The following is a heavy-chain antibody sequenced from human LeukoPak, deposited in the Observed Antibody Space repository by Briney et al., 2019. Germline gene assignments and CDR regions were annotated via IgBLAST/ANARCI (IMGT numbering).Heavy chain of an antibody. D-gene: IGHD1-26*01. CDR3: GREGARWELLLHYFDY. CDR2: IYHSGST. CDR1: GYSISSGYY. Sequence: SETLSLTCTVSGYSISSGYYCGCIRQPPGKGREWMGSIYHSGSTYYNPSLKSGVTISVETSKNHFSLKLSSVTAADAAVYYCGREGARWELLLHYFDYWGQGTLVTVSS. J-gene: IGHJ4*02. V-gene: IGHV4-38-2*02.